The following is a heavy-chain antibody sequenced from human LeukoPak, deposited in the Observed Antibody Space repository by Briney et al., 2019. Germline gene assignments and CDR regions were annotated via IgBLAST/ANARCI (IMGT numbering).Heavy chain of an antibody. D-gene: IGHD3-16*02. Sequence: GGSLRLSRAASGFTFSSYSMTWVRQAPGKGLEWVSGTYGGGSKDYADSVKGRFTISRVNLKNTLYLQMNSLGAEDSAVYYCATLTNRASSAFDIWGQGTRVTVSS. CDR1: GFTFSSYS. CDR2: TYGGGSK. CDR3: ATLTNRASSAFDI. J-gene: IGHJ3*02. V-gene: IGHV3-53*01.